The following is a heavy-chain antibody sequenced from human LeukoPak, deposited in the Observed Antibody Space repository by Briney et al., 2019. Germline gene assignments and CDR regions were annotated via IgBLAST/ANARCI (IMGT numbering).Heavy chain of an antibody. J-gene: IGHJ4*02. CDR1: GYTFTSYG. Sequence: GASVKVSCKASGYTFTSYGISWVRQAPGQGLEWMGWISAYNGNTNYAQKLQGRVTMTTDTSTSTAYMELRSLRSDDTAVYYCARVPEYYYDSSGYLRDWGQGTLVTVSS. CDR3: ARVPEYYYDSSGYLRD. V-gene: IGHV1-18*01. CDR2: ISAYNGNT. D-gene: IGHD3-22*01.